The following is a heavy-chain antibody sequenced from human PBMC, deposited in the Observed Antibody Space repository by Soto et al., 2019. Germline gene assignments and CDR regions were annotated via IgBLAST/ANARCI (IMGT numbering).Heavy chain of an antibody. D-gene: IGHD2-21*01. CDR1: GFTLNPGGVG. Sequence: SGPTLVHPTQTLTLTCTFSGFTLNPGGVGVGWIRQPPGKALEWLALIYGNDDQRYSPSLKSRLNITKDTSGNQVVLTKTNMHPVDKATYYCARDTSGWRWLPDVWGQGTTVTVSS. CDR3: ARDTSGWRWLPDV. J-gene: IGHJ6*02. V-gene: IGHV2-5*01. CDR2: IYGNDDQ.